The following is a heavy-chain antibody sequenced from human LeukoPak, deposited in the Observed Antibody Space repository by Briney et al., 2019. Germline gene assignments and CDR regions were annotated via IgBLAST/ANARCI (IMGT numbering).Heavy chain of an antibody. V-gene: IGHV3-30*18. CDR2: ISYDGSNK. D-gene: IGHD4-17*01. Sequence: GRSLRLSCAASGFTFSSYGMHWVRQAPGKGLEWVAVISYDGSNKYYADSVKGRFTIPRDNSKNTLYLQMNSLRAEDTAVYYCAKNEEDMTTVYYFDYWGQGTLVTVSS. CDR1: GFTFSSYG. CDR3: AKNEEDMTTVYYFDY. J-gene: IGHJ4*02.